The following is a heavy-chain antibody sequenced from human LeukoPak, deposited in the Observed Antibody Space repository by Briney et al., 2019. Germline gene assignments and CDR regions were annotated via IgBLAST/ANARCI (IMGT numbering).Heavy chain of an antibody. D-gene: IGHD3-22*01. Sequence: GGSLRLSCAASGFTFSNAWMSWVRQAPGKGLECVSAISGSGGSTYYADSVKGRFTISRDNSKNTLYLQMNSLRAEDTAVYYCAKDNYYDSSGYPGDAFDIWGQGTMVTVSS. V-gene: IGHV3-23*01. CDR1: GFTFSNAW. CDR2: ISGSGGST. CDR3: AKDNYYDSSGYPGDAFDI. J-gene: IGHJ3*02.